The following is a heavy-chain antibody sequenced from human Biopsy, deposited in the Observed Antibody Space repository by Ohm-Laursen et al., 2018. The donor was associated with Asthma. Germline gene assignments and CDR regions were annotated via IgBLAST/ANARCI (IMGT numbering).Heavy chain of an antibody. CDR2: INSVFGTT. V-gene: IGHV1-69*13. CDR1: GGTFNTYV. Sequence: ASVKVSCKSLGGTFNTYVIGWVRQTLGQGLEWIGGINSVFGTTTYPQKFQDRVTITADDSTSTVYMELSSLRSEDTAVYYCARKAGSCISRTCYSLDFWGQGTLVTVSS. D-gene: IGHD2-2*01. J-gene: IGHJ4*02. CDR3: ARKAGSCISRTCYSLDF.